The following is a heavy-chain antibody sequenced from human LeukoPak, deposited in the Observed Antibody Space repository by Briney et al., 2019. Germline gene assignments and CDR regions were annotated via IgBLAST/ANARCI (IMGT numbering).Heavy chain of an antibody. Sequence: GGSLRLSCAASGFTFSSYSMNWVRQAPGKGLEWVSSISSSSSYIYYADSVKGRFTISRDNAKNSLYLQMNSPRAEDTAVYYCARGSGRVAAGTGDYWGQGTLVTVSS. J-gene: IGHJ4*02. CDR2: ISSSSSYI. V-gene: IGHV3-21*01. CDR1: GFTFSSYS. CDR3: ARGSGRVAAGTGDY. D-gene: IGHD6-13*01.